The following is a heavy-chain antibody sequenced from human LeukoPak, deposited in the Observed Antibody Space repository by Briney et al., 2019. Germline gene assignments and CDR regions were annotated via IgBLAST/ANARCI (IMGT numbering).Heavy chain of an antibody. CDR2: ISSSGSYI. Sequence: PGGSLRLSCAASGFTFSSYAMSWVRQAPGKGLEWVSSISSSGSYISYADSVKGRFTISRDNAKNSLYLQMNSLRAEDTAVYYCARDIGEWFGERWAFDDYWGQGTLVTVSS. D-gene: IGHD3-10*01. J-gene: IGHJ4*02. CDR3: ARDIGEWFGERWAFDDY. CDR1: GFTFSSYA. V-gene: IGHV3-21*01.